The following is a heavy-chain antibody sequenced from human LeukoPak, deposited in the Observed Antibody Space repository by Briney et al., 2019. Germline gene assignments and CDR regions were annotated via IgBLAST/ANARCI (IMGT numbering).Heavy chain of an antibody. CDR1: GFTFSSYA. CDR2: ISGSGGST. V-gene: IGHV3-23*01. CDR3: AKDRKYCSSTSCPYYFDN. J-gene: IGHJ4*02. Sequence: GGSLRLSCAASGFTFSSYAMSWVRQAPGKGLEWVSAISGSGGSTYYADSVKGRFTISRDNSKNTLHLQMNSLRAEDTAVYYCAKDRKYCSSTSCPYYFDNWGQGTLVTVSS. D-gene: IGHD2-2*01.